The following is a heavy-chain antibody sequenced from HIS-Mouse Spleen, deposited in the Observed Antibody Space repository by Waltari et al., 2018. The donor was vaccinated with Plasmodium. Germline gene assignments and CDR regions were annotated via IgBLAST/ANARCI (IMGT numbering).Heavy chain of an antibody. D-gene: IGHD1-7*01. J-gene: IGHJ4*02. Sequence: QLQLQESGPGLVKPSETLSLTCPVSGGSLRSSSYYWGWIRQPPGKGLEWIGSIYYSGSTYYNPSLKSRVTISVDTSKNQFSLKLSSVTAADTAVYYCARDRITGTSYFDYWGQGTLVTVSS. V-gene: IGHV4-39*07. CDR1: GGSLRSSSYY. CDR2: IYYSGST. CDR3: ARDRITGTSYFDY.